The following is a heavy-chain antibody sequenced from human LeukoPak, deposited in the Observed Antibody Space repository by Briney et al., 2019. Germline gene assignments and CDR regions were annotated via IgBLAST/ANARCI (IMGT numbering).Heavy chain of an antibody. V-gene: IGHV3-30*03. CDR2: ISYDERGK. Sequence: PGGSLRLSCATSGFGFNYYGMVWFRQSPGKGLEWVATISYDERGKHYADTVQGRFTISRDNSKSALYLQLDYLRPEDTAVYYCSTDGTPKFEHWGQGTLVTVSS. CDR1: GFGFNYYG. D-gene: IGHD3-16*01. J-gene: IGHJ1*01. CDR3: STDGTPKFEH.